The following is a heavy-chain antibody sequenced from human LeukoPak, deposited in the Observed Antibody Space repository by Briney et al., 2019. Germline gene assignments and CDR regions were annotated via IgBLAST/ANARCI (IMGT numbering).Heavy chain of an antibody. Sequence: GGSLRLSCAASGFTFSSYAMSWARQAPGKGLEWVSAISGSGGSTYYADSVKGRFTISRDNSKNTLYLQMNSLRAEDTAVYYCAKDIVVVVAATPDWYFDYWGQGTLVTVSS. D-gene: IGHD2-15*01. CDR2: ISGSGGST. CDR1: GFTFSSYA. J-gene: IGHJ4*02. V-gene: IGHV3-23*01. CDR3: AKDIVVVVAATPDWYFDY.